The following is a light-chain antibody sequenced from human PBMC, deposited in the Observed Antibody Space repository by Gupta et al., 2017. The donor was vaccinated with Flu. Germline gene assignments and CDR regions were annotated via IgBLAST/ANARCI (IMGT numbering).Light chain of an antibody. CDR2: GSS. CDR3: QYDNYSPLWT. V-gene: IGKV3-15*01. CDR1: QSVSSN. Sequence: EIVMTQSPATLSVSPGERATLSCRASQSVSSNLAWYQQKPGQAPRLLISGSSTRDTGIPARFSASGSGQEFTLTISMRHSEDFTVYYCQYDNYSPLWTFGQGTKVEIK. J-gene: IGKJ1*01.